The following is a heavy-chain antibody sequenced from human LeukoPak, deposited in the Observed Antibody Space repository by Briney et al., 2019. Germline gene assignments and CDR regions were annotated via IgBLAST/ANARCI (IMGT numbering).Heavy chain of an antibody. J-gene: IGHJ4*02. V-gene: IGHV3-23*01. D-gene: IGHD5-18*01. CDR1: GFTFSSYA. CDR2: ISGSGGST. CDR3: ASGYSYGYYFDY. Sequence: GGSLRLSCAASGFTFSSYAMSWVRQAPGKGLEWVSAISGSGGSTYYADSVKGRFTISRDNSKNTLYLQMNSLRAKDTAVYYCASGYSYGYYFDYWGQGTLVTVSS.